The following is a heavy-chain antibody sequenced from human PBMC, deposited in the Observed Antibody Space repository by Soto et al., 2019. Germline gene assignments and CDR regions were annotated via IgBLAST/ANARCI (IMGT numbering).Heavy chain of an antibody. CDR1: GYTFTSYG. J-gene: IGHJ6*02. D-gene: IGHD1-26*01. CDR3: ARVGATYLYYYGMDV. Sequence: ASVKVSCKASGYTFTSYGISWVRQAPGQGLEWMGWSSAYNGNTNYAQKLQGRVTMTTDTSTSTAYMELRSLRSDDTAVYYCARVGATYLYYYGMDVWGQGTTVTVSS. CDR2: SSAYNGNT. V-gene: IGHV1-18*04.